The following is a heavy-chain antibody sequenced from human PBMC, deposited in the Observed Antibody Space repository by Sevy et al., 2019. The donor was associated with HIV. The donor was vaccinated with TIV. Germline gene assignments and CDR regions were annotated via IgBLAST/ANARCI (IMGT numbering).Heavy chain of an antibody. D-gene: IGHD2-15*01. CDR2: IIPIFGTA. CDR3: ARVGGDCSGGSCYPRAGGDAFDI. J-gene: IGHJ3*02. V-gene: IGHV1-69*13. Sequence: ASVKVSCKASGGTFSSYAISWVRQAPGQGLEWMGGIIPIFGTANYAQKFQGRVTITADESTSTAYMELSSLRSEDTAVYYCARVGGDCSGGSCYPRAGGDAFDIWGQGTMVTVSS. CDR1: GGTFSSYA.